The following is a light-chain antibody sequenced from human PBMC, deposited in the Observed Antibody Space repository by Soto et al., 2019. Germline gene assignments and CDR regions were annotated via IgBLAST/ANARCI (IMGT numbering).Light chain of an antibody. CDR3: QQTFSSPLT. J-gene: IGKJ4*01. Sequence: DIKMTKSPSSRSASVGDRVTIPGRASQRITTYLSWYQQKSGKAPDRLIFGASTLASGVPSRFSGSGSGTNFTLTISGLQPEDFATYFCQQTFSSPLTFGGGTKVDIK. CDR2: GAS. CDR1: QRITTY. V-gene: IGKV1-39*01.